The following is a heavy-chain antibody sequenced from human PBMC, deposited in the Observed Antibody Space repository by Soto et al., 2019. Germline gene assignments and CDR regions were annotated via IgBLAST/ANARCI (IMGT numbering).Heavy chain of an antibody. Sequence: GGSLRLSCAASGFTFSSYAMSWVRQAPGKGLEWVSAISGSGGSTYYADSVKGRFTISRDNSKNTLYLQMNSLRAEDTAVYYCAKAPPAYYCSSTSCLLDYWGQGTLVTVSS. CDR2: ISGSGGST. CDR1: GFTFSSYA. V-gene: IGHV3-23*01. D-gene: IGHD2-2*01. CDR3: AKAPPAYYCSSTSCLLDY. J-gene: IGHJ4*02.